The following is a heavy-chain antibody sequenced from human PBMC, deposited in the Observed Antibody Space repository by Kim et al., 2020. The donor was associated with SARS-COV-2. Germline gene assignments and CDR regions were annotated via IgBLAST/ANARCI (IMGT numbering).Heavy chain of an antibody. D-gene: IGHD1-26*01. J-gene: IGHJ4*02. V-gene: IGHV2-5*01. CDR3: AHSIVGVIQFDY. Sequence: RYSPSLKSRLTITKDTSKNQVVLTLTNMDPVDTATYYCAHSIVGVIQFDYWGQGTLVTVSS.